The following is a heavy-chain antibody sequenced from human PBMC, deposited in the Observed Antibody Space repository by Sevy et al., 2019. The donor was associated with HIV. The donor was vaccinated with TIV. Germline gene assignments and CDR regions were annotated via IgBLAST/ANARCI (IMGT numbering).Heavy chain of an antibody. CDR1: GLSVSRNY. J-gene: IGHJ3*02. Sequence: GGSLRLSCAASGLSVSRNYLSWVRQAPGKGLEWVSVIYAGGSTYYADAVKGGFTVSRDKARNTLYYQMSSVGAEDTAVYYCASQLGIGAFDIWGQGTMVTVSS. CDR3: ASQLGIGAFDI. V-gene: IGHV3-66*04. D-gene: IGHD7-27*01. CDR2: IYAGGST.